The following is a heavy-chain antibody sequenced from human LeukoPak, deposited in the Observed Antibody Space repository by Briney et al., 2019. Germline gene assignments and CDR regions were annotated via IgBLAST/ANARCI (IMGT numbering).Heavy chain of an antibody. CDR1: GGSISSGGYY. Sequence: SQTLSLTCTVSGGSISSGGYYWSWIRQPPGKGLEWIGYIYHSGSTYYNPSLKSRVTISVDTSKNQFSLKLSSVTAADTAVYYCARSPDSSNFFTGSYDYWGQGTLVTVSS. CDR3: ARSPDSSNFFTGSYDY. CDR2: IYHSGST. J-gene: IGHJ4*02. D-gene: IGHD6-13*01. V-gene: IGHV4-30-2*01.